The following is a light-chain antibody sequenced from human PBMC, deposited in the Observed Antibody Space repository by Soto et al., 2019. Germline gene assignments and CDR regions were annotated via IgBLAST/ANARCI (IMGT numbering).Light chain of an antibody. CDR1: ESISSNY. V-gene: IGKV3-20*01. Sequence: EIVLTQSPGTLSLSPGERATLSCRASESISSNYLAWYQQKPGQAPRLLIYSASSRATGIPDRFSGSGSGTDFTLTISRLEPEDLAVYYCQQYGSSRTFGQGTKLEIK. J-gene: IGKJ1*01. CDR3: QQYGSSRT. CDR2: SAS.